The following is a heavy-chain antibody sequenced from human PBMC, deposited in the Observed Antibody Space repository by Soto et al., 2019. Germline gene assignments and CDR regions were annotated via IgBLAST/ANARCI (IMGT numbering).Heavy chain of an antibody. CDR1: GFTFRSYG. Sequence: QVRLVESGGGVVQPGRSLRLSCVASGFTFRSYGIHWVRQAPGKGLEWVAVVSSDGRTTYYADSVKGRFTISRDNSKNTLYLHMDSLRPEDTAVYYCAKEIAVAGDLDYWGHGTLVTVSS. CDR2: VSSDGRTT. D-gene: IGHD6-19*01. J-gene: IGHJ4*01. CDR3: AKEIAVAGDLDY. V-gene: IGHV3-30*18.